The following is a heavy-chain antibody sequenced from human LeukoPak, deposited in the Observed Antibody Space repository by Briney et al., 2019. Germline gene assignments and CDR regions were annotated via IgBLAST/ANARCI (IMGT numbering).Heavy chain of an antibody. CDR3: ARDYGAYDILTGYYKDFDY. V-gene: IGHV3-33*01. Sequence: GGSLRLSCAASGFTFSSYGMHWVRQAPGKGLEWVAVIWYDGSNKYYADSVKGRFTISRDNSKNTLYLQMNSLRAEDTAVYYRARDYGAYDILTGYYKDFDYWGQGTLVTVSS. CDR1: GFTFSSYG. J-gene: IGHJ4*02. CDR2: IWYDGSNK. D-gene: IGHD3-9*01.